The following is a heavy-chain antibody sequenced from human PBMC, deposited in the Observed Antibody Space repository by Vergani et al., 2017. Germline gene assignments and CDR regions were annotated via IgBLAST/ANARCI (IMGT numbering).Heavy chain of an antibody. CDR3: ARSIVVVPAAIGFGLGFDP. J-gene: IGHJ5*02. Sequence: EVLLVQSGAEVKKPGESLKISCKGSGYSFTSYWIGWVRQMPGKGLEWMGIIYPGDSDTRYSPSFQGQVTISADKSISTAYLQWSSLKASDTAMYYCARSIVVVPAAIGFGLGFDPWGQGTLVTVSS. CDR2: IYPGDSDT. V-gene: IGHV5-51*01. D-gene: IGHD2-2*01. CDR1: GYSFTSYW.